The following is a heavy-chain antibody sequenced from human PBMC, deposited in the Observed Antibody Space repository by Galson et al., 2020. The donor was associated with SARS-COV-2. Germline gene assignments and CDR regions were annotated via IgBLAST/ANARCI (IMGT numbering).Heavy chain of an antibody. CDR2: IFYTGTT. J-gene: IGHJ4*02. V-gene: IGHV4-39*01. D-gene: IGHD3-9*01. Sequence: SETLSLTCTVSGGSISSGDYYWGWIRQSPGKGLEWIGSIFYTGTTYYNPSLKSRVTISVDTSKNRFSLKLRSVTAADTAVYFCARHSHLLYDIDFDTWGQGTLVAVSS. CDR3: ARHSHLLYDIDFDT. CDR1: GGSISSGDYY.